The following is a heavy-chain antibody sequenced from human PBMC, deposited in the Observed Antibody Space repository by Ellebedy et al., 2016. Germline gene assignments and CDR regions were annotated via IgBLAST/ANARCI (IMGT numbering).Heavy chain of an antibody. CDR1: SGSVINNDFY. D-gene: IGHD3-10*01. V-gene: IGHV4-39*01. CDR2: AYYTGNT. Sequence: SETLSLTXSISSGSVINNDFYWAWIRQPPGKGLEWIGTAYYTGNTYYNPSLKSRVAISVDTSKNQFSVNLTSVTAADTAVYFCARHKWFGENWFNPWGQGILVTISS. CDR3: ARHKWFGENWFNP. J-gene: IGHJ5*02.